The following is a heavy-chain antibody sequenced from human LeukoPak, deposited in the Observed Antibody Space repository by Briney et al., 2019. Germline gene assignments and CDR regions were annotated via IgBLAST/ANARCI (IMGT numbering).Heavy chain of an antibody. Sequence: SETLSLTCTVSGGSISSYYWSWIRQPPGKGLEWIGYIYYSGSTNYNPSLKSRVTISVDTSKNQFSLKLSSVTAADTAVYYCARNLYYGSGSFEGAFDIWGQGTLVTVPS. D-gene: IGHD3-10*01. V-gene: IGHV4-59*01. CDR1: GGSISSYY. J-gene: IGHJ4*02. CDR3: ARNLYYGSGSFEGAFDI. CDR2: IYYSGST.